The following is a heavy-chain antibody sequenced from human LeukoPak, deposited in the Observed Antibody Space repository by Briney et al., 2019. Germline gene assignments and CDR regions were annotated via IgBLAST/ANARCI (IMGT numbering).Heavy chain of an antibody. D-gene: IGHD3-22*01. CDR1: GFTFSSYW. Sequence: PGGSLRLSCAASGFTFSSYWMSWVRQAPGKGLEWVANIKQDGSETNYVDSVKGRFTTSRDNAKNSLYLQMNSLRAEDTAVYYCARGRLRDYYDSSGYYWLWGQGTLVTVSS. V-gene: IGHV3-7*01. CDR2: IKQDGSET. CDR3: ARGRLRDYYDSSGYYWL. J-gene: IGHJ4*02.